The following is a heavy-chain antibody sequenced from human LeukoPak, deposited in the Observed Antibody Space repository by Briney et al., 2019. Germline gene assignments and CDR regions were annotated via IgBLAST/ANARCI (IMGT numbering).Heavy chain of an antibody. V-gene: IGHV3-21*01. CDR3: AKASPGWYIGFDY. D-gene: IGHD6-19*01. CDR2: ISSSSSYI. CDR1: GFTFSSYS. J-gene: IGHJ4*02. Sequence: GGSLRLSCAASGFTFSSYSMNWVRQAPGKGLEWVSSISSSSSYIYYADSVKGRFTISRDNAKNSLYLQMNSLRAEDTAVYYCAKASPGWYIGFDYWGQGTLVTVSS.